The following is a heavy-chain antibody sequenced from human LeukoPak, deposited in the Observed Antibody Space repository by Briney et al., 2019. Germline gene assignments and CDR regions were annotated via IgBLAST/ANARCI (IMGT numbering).Heavy chain of an antibody. V-gene: IGHV4-59*12. D-gene: IGHD1-14*01. J-gene: IGHJ4*02. CDR2: IYYRGNT. CDR1: SGSISTYY. CDR3: AREGMGLDY. Sequence: SSETLSLTCTVSSGSISTYYWSWIRQPPGKGLEWIGYIYYRGNTNYNPSLQSRVSISVDTSKNQFSLKLTSVTAADTAVYYCAREGMGLDYWGQGTLVTVSS.